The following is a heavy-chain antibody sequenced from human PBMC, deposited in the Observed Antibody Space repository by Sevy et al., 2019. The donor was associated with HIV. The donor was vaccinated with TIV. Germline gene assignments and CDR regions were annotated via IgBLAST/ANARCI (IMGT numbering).Heavy chain of an antibody. CDR3: ARGGCTKPHDY. J-gene: IGHJ4*02. CDR2: LCFGCGEI. D-gene: IGHD2-8*01. Sequence: GGSLRLSCAASGFTFSKYSMRWVRQPPGKGLEWVSTLCFGCGEINYADSVKGRFTISRDNSKSSVYLQMNNLRPEDTAVYYWARGGCTKPHDYWGQGTLVTVSS. V-gene: IGHV3-23*01. CDR1: GFTFSKYS.